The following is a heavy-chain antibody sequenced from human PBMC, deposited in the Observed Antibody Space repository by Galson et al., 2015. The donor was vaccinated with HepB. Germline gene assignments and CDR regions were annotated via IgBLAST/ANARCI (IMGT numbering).Heavy chain of an antibody. Sequence: SLRLSCAASGFTFSSYWMSWVRQAPGKGLEWVANIKQDGSEKYYVDSVKGRFTISRDNAKNSLYLQMNSLRAEDTAVYYCARGNVLLWFGESRWGQGTLVTVSS. D-gene: IGHD3-10*01. CDR2: IKQDGSEK. V-gene: IGHV3-7*01. CDR1: GFTFSSYW. J-gene: IGHJ4*02. CDR3: ARGNVLLWFGESR.